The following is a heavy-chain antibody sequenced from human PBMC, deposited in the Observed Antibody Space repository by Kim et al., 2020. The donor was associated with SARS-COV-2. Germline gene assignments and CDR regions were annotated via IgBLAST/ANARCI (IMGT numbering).Heavy chain of an antibody. V-gene: IGHV1-2*02. CDR3: ARVLGVGTMVRGVAPPDY. CDR1: GYTFTGYY. D-gene: IGHD3-10*01. Sequence: ASVKVSCKASGYTFTGYYMHWVRQAPGQGLEWMGWINPNSGGTNYAQKFQGRVTMTRDTSISTAYMELSRLRSDDTAVYYCARVLGVGTMVRGVAPPDYWGQGTLVTVSS. J-gene: IGHJ4*02. CDR2: INPNSGGT.